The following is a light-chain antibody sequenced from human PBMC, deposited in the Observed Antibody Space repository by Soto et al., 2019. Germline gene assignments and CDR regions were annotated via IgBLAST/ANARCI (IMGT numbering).Light chain of an antibody. J-gene: IGKJ3*01. CDR2: GAS. Sequence: EIGLTQSPDTLSLSPGERATISCSASQSFSSIYLAWYQQKPGQAPRLLIYGASSRATGIPDRFSGSGSGTDFTLTISRLEPEDFAVYYCQQYGSSPQVTFGPGTKVDIK. CDR1: QSFSSIY. V-gene: IGKV3-20*01. CDR3: QQYGSSPQVT.